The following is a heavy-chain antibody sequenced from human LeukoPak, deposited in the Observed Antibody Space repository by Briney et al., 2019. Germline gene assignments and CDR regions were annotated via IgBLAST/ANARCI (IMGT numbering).Heavy chain of an antibody. Sequence: SETLSLTCTVSGGSISSGSYYWSWIRQPAGKGLKWIGRIYTSGSTNYNPSLKSRVTISVDTSKNQFSLKLSSVTAADTAVYYCARGGSYYTDPLLDYWGQGTLVTVSS. D-gene: IGHD1-26*01. V-gene: IGHV4-61*02. J-gene: IGHJ4*02. CDR3: ARGGSYYTDPLLDY. CDR1: GGSISSGSYY. CDR2: IYTSGST.